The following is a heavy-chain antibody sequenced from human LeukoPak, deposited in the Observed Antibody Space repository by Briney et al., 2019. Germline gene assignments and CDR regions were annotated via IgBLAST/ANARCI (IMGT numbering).Heavy chain of an antibody. D-gene: IGHD3-10*01. CDR3: AREGRYYGSGSHRDGFDI. Sequence: GGSLRLSCAASGFTFSYFEMNWVRQAPGKGLELVSYISSSGSPKYYADSVKGRFTISRDNAKNSLYLQMNSLTAEDTAIYYCAREGRYYGSGSHRDGFDIWGQGTMVTASS. V-gene: IGHV3-48*03. CDR2: ISSSGSPK. J-gene: IGHJ3*02. CDR1: GFTFSYFE.